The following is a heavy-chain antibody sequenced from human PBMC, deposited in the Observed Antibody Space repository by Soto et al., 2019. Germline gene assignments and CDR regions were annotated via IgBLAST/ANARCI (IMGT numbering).Heavy chain of an antibody. J-gene: IGHJ4*02. D-gene: IGHD6-19*01. Sequence: EVHLLESGGGLVQPGGSLRLSCAASGFTFSSYAMSWVRQAPGKGLEWVSAISGSGDRKYYTDSLKGRFTISRDNSKNTLYLQVNGLRTEDTAIYYCAKDVARALAAPNYFDYWGQGTLVTVFS. CDR3: AKDVARALAAPNYFDY. CDR2: ISGSGDRK. CDR1: GFTFSSYA. V-gene: IGHV3-23*01.